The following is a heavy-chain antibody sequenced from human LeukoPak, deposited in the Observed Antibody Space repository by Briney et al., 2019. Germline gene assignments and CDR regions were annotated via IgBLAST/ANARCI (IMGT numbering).Heavy chain of an antibody. CDR1: GFTFSSYG. J-gene: IGHJ4*01. D-gene: IGHD2-2*01. CDR3: ATDLGPQVLWDLFDY. CDR2: ISYDGNDK. V-gene: IGHV3-30*03. Sequence: PGRSLRLSCAASGFTFSSYGMHWVRQAPGKGLEWVAVISYDGNDKYYTDSVKGRFTISRDNSKNTLFLQVNSLRAEDTAVYYCATDLGPQVLWDLFDYWGHGTLVTVSS.